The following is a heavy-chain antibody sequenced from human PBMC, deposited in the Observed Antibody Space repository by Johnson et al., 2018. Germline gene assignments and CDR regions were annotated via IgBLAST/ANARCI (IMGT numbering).Heavy chain of an antibody. V-gene: IGHV3-33*01. CDR2: IWYDGSNK. J-gene: IGHJ4*02. Sequence: QVQLVESGGGVVQPGRSLRLSCAASGFTFSSYDIPWVRQAPGKGLEWVAVIWYDGSNKYYADSVKGRFNISRDNSKNTRYLQMNSLRAEDTAVDYCASEFVCLDYWGQGTLFTVSS. CDR3: ASEFVCLDY. D-gene: IGHD5/OR15-5a*01. CDR1: GFTFSSYD.